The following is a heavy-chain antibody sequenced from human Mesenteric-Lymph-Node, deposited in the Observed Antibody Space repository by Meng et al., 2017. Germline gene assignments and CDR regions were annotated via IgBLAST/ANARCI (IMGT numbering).Heavy chain of an antibody. CDR3: ARAGSSTSPPRDY. D-gene: IGHD3-10*01. V-gene: IGHV1-46*01. Sequence: ASVKVSCKASGYTFTSYYIHWVRQAPGQGLEWMGIINPSGGSTTYAQKFQGRVTMTSDTSTSTVYMELSSLNSEDTAVYSCARAGSSTSPPRDYWGQGTLVTFSS. J-gene: IGHJ4*02. CDR2: INPSGGST. CDR1: GYTFTSYY.